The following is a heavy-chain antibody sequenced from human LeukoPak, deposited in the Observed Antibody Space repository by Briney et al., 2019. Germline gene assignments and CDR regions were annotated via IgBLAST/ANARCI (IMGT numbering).Heavy chain of an antibody. V-gene: IGHV1-8*01. CDR1: GYTFTSYD. Sequence: ASVKVSCKASGYTFTSYDINWVRQATGQGLEWMGWMNPNSGNAGYAQKFQGRVTMTRHTSISTAYMELSSLRSEETAVYYCARGGEMATIRFDYWGQGTLVTVSS. D-gene: IGHD5-24*01. CDR2: MNPNSGNA. CDR3: ARGGEMATIRFDY. J-gene: IGHJ4*02.